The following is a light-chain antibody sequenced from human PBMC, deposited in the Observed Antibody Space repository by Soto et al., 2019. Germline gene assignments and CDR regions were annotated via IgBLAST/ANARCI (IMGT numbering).Light chain of an antibody. J-gene: IGKJ1*01. Sequence: DIQMTQSPSTLSASVGDTVTITCRASQTISGWLAWYQQRPGKAPNLLIFDASTLESGVPSRFSGSGSGTTFTLTISSLQSDDFATYYCLQYNSYSWTFGQGTKVDI. CDR3: LQYNSYSWT. CDR1: QTISGW. CDR2: DAS. V-gene: IGKV1-5*01.